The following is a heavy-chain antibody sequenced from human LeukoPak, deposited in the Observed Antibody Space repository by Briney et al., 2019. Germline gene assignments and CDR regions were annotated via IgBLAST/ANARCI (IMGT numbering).Heavy chain of an antibody. Sequence: PGGSLRLSCAASGFTFATYGMSWVRQAPGKGLKWVSVVGDSADTTHYADSVKGRFFVSRDNSKNTVHLQMNSLRAEDTAVYYCAKDSFTVVRGVGSDDGFAVWGQGTMVTVSS. J-gene: IGHJ3*01. CDR3: AKDSFTVVRGVGSDDGFAV. CDR2: VGDSADTT. V-gene: IGHV3-23*01. D-gene: IGHD3-10*01. CDR1: GFTFATYG.